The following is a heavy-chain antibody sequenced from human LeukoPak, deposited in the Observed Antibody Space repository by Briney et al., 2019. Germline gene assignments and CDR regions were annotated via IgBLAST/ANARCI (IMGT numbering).Heavy chain of an antibody. CDR3: ARDKYLDSGFDY. CDR2: ISAYNGNT. V-gene: IGHV1-18*01. D-gene: IGHD3-9*01. CDR1: GYTFTSYG. Sequence: ASVKVSRKASGYTFTSYGISWVRQAPGQGLEWMGWISAYNGNTNYAQKLQGRVTMTTDTSTSTAYMELRSLRSDDAAVYYCARDKYLDSGFDYWGQGTLVTVSS. J-gene: IGHJ4*02.